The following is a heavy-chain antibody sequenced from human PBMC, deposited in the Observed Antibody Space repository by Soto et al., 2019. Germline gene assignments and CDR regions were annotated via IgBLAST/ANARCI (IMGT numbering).Heavy chain of an antibody. V-gene: IGHV3-23*01. J-gene: IGHJ4*02. Sequence: GGSLRLSCAASGFTFSSYAMSWVRQAPGKGLEWVSAISGSGGSTYYADSVKGRFTISRDNSKNTLYLQMNSLRAEDTAVYYCAKMGGGWYLSGVGYWGQGTLVTVSS. CDR1: GFTFSSYA. CDR2: ISGSGGST. CDR3: AKMGGGWYLSGVGY. D-gene: IGHD6-19*01.